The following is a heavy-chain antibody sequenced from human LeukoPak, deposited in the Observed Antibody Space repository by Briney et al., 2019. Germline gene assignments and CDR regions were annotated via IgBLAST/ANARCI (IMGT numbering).Heavy chain of an antibody. CDR3: AAQVAYYFDY. CDR1: GYSISSDYY. V-gene: IGHV4-38-2*02. Sequence: SETLSLTCTVSGYSISSDYYWGWIRQPPGKGLEWIGSIYYSGSTYYNPSLKSRVTISVDTSKNQFSLKLSSVTAADTAVYYCAAQVAYYFDYWGQGTLVTVSS. J-gene: IGHJ4*02. CDR2: IYYSGST.